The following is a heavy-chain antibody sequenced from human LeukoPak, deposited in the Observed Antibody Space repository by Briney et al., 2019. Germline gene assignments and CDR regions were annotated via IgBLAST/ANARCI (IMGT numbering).Heavy chain of an antibody. J-gene: IGHJ6*02. D-gene: IGHD2-2*01. V-gene: IGHV4-31*03. CDR3: ARDTASMPYHYGMDV. CDR2: IYYSGST. CDR1: GGSISSGGYY. Sequence: SETLSLTCTVSGGSISSGGYYWSWIRQHPGKGLEWIGYIYYSGSTYYNPSLKSRVTISVDTSKNRFSLKLSSVTAADTAVYYCARDTASMPYHYGMDVWGQGTTVTVSS.